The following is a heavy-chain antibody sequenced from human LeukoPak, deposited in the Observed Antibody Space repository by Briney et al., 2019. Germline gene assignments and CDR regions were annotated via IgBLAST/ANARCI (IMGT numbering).Heavy chain of an antibody. D-gene: IGHD5-18*01. Sequence: GGSLRLSCAASGFTFSSYSMNWVRQAPGKGLEWVSSISSSSSSIYYADSVKGRFTISRDNAKNSLYLQMNSLRAEDTAVYCARDRSRGLLDAFDIWGQGTMVTVSS. CDR1: GFTFSSYS. V-gene: IGHV3-21*01. J-gene: IGHJ3*02. CDR3: ARDRSRGLLDAFDI. CDR2: ISSSSSSI.